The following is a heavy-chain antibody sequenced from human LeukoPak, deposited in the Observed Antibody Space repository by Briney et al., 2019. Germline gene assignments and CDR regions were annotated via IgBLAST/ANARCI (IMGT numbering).Heavy chain of an antibody. CDR1: GFTFSSYA. V-gene: IGHV3-23*01. Sequence: GGSLRLSCAASGFTFSSYAMSWVRQAPGKGLESVSTISGGGTTIYSADSLKGRFTISRDNSKNTLYLQMNSLRAEDTALYYCAKDSDSAWFDPWGQGTLVIVSS. CDR2: ISGGGTTI. J-gene: IGHJ5*02. CDR3: AKDSDSAWFDP.